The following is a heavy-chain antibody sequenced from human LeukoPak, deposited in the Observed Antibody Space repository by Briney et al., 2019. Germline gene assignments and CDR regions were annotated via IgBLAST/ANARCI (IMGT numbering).Heavy chain of an antibody. Sequence: ASVKVSCKASGYTFTSFGISWVRQAPGQGLEWMGWMNPNSGNTGYAQKFQGRVTMTRNTSISTAYMELSSLRSEDTAVYYCARHRIDDYGGTNYYYYYMDVWGKGTTVTVSS. D-gene: IGHD4-23*01. CDR2: MNPNSGNT. V-gene: IGHV1-8*02. CDR1: GYTFTSFG. J-gene: IGHJ6*03. CDR3: ARHRIDDYGGTNYYYYYMDV.